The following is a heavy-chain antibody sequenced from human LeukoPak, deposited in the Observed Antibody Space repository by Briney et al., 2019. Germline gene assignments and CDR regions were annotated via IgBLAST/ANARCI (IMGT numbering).Heavy chain of an antibody. CDR2: ISYDGSNK. J-gene: IGHJ4*02. Sequence: PGGSLRLSCAASGFTFSSYAMHWVRQAPGKGLEWVAVISYDGSNKYYADSVKGRFTISRDNSKNTLYLQMNSLRAEDTAVYYCARGDQLLYDWGQGTLVTVSS. CDR3: ARGDQLLYD. V-gene: IGHV3-30*04. CDR1: GFTFSSYA. D-gene: IGHD2-2*02.